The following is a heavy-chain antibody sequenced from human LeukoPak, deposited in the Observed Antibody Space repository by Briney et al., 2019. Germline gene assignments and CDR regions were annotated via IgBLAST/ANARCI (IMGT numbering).Heavy chain of an antibody. D-gene: IGHD2-2*01. J-gene: IGHJ3*02. CDR3: ARVAVVVPAVSHAFDI. CDR1: GYTFTGYY. CDR2: INPNSGGT. V-gene: IGHV1-2*02. Sequence: ASVKVSCKASGYTFTGYYMHWVRQAHGQGLEWMGWINPNSGGTNYAQKFQGRVTMTRDTSISTAYMELSRLRSDDTAVYYCARVAVVVPAVSHAFDIWGQGTMVTVSS.